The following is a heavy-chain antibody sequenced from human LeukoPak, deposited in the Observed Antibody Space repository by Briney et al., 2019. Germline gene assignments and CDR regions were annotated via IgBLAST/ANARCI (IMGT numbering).Heavy chain of an antibody. CDR2: IYDSGRT. Sequence: SETLSLTCTVSGGSVSSGSYFWTWIRQSPGKRLEYVGYIYDSGRTNYNPSLKSRVTISVDTSKNQFSLKLSSVTAADTAVYYCARDRINLGAFDIWGQGTMVTVSS. CDR3: ARDRINLGAFDI. CDR1: GGSVSSGSYF. D-gene: IGHD7-27*01. V-gene: IGHV4-61*01. J-gene: IGHJ3*02.